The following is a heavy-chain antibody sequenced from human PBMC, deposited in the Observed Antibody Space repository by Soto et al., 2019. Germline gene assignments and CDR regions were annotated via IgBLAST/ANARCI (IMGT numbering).Heavy chain of an antibody. J-gene: IGHJ4*02. V-gene: IGHV3-30*18. CDR1: GFTFSSFG. CDR3: AKDAGTGPQVGPQAD. CDR2: ISYDGSNK. D-gene: IGHD3-10*01. Sequence: PGGSLRLSCAASGFTFSSFGMHWVRQVPGKGLEWVAVISYDGSNKKYADSVKGRFTISRDNSKNTLFLKMNSLRAEDTVVYYCAKDAGTGPQVGPQADWGEETLDTVAP.